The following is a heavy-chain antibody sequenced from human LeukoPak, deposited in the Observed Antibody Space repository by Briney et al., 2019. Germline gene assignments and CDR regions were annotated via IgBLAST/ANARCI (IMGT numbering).Heavy chain of an antibody. J-gene: IGHJ4*02. CDR1: GGSISSSSYY. CDR3: ARNEKTYYYDSSGYGFDY. V-gene: IGHV4-39*07. CDR2: INHSGST. Sequence: PSETLSLTCTVSGGSISSSSYYWSWIRQPPGKGLEWIGEINHSGSTNYNPSLKSRVTISVDTSKNQFSLKLSSVTAADTAVYYCARNEKTYYYDSSGYGFDYWGQGTLVTVSS. D-gene: IGHD3-22*01.